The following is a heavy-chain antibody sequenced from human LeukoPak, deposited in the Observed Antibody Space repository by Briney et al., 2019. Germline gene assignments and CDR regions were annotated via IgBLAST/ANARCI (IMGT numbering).Heavy chain of an antibody. D-gene: IGHD5-18*01. V-gene: IGHV1-2*02. CDR1: GYTFTGYY. Sequence: LWASVKVSCKASGYTFTGYYMHWVRQAPGQGLEWMGWIYPNSGGTNYAQKFQGRVTMTRDTSISTAYMELSRLRSDDTAVYYCARVSGQALASGYRYDYWGQGTLVTVSS. J-gene: IGHJ4*02. CDR3: ARVSGQALASGYRYDY. CDR2: IYPNSGGT.